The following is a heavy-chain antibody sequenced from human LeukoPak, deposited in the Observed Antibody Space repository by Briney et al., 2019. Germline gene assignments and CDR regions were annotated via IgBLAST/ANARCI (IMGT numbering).Heavy chain of an antibody. CDR3: ARGFLGGTDQYFDS. CDR2: IGGGGPTT. Sequence: GGSLRLSCAASGFTLNWVRQAPAKGLEWVSTIGGGGPTTDYADSVKDRFTISRDNSKNTLYLQMNSLRAKDTAVYFCARGFLGGTDQYFDSWGQGTLVTVSS. V-gene: IGHV3-23*01. D-gene: IGHD6-19*01. CDR1: GFTL. J-gene: IGHJ4*02.